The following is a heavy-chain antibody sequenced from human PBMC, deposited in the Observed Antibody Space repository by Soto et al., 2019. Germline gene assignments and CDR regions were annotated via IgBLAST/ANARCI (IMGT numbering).Heavy chain of an antibody. Sequence: QVQLQESGPGLVKPSQTLSLTCTVSGGSISSGGYYWSWIRQHPGNGLEWIGYIYYSGSTYYNPSLKIRVTISVDTSKNQFSLKLSSVTVADTAVYYCARGAESSGGNPFDPWGQGTLVTVAS. J-gene: IGHJ5*02. CDR3: ARGAESSGGNPFDP. CDR1: GGSISSGGYY. D-gene: IGHD2-15*01. CDR2: IYYSGST. V-gene: IGHV4-31*03.